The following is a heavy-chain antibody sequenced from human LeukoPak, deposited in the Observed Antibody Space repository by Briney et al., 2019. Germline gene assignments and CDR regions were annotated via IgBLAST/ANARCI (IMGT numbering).Heavy chain of an antibody. CDR3: ARDYYDSSGYYRVDY. Sequence: SETLSLTCTVSGGSISSYYWNWIRQPAGKGLEWIGRIYTSGSTNYNPSLKSRVTMSVDTSKNQFSLKLSSVTAADTAVYYCARDYYDSSGYYRVDYWGQGTLVTVSS. V-gene: IGHV4-4*07. J-gene: IGHJ4*02. CDR1: GGSISSYY. D-gene: IGHD3-22*01. CDR2: IYTSGST.